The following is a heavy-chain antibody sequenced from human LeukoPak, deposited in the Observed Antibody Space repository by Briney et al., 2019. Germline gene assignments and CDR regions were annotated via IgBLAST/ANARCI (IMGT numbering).Heavy chain of an antibody. Sequence: PSETLSLTCAVSAYSISRGYYWGWIRQPPGKGLEWIASMYLSGRTYYNPSLKIRATISVDTSKNQFSPKLSSVTAADTAVYYCAKNCSSTSCYWNDAFDIWGQGTMVTVSS. D-gene: IGHD2-2*01. CDR1: AYSISRGYY. CDR2: MYLSGRT. CDR3: AKNCSSTSCYWNDAFDI. V-gene: IGHV4-38-2*01. J-gene: IGHJ3*02.